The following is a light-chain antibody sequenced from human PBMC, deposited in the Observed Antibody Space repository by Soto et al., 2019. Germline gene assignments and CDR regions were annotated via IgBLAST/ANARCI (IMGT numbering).Light chain of an antibody. CDR3: YQYGSSPLFS. J-gene: IGKJ2*01. CDR1: QRVRSSY. Sequence: EIVLTQSPGTLSLSPGERDTLSCRASQRVRSSYVAWYQQKPGQAPRLLVYGASTRATGIPDRFIATRSGTEVTLPTIRLGADDVAVYFCYQYGSSPLFSFGQGTKVDIK. CDR2: GAS. V-gene: IGKV3-20*01.